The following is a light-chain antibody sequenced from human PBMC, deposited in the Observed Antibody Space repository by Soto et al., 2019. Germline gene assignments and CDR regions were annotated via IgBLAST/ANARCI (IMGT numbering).Light chain of an antibody. V-gene: IGKV1-39*01. CDR3: QHYNSWPRTWT. CDR2: AAS. CDR1: QSISSY. Sequence: DIQMTQSPSSLSASVGDRVTITCRASQSISSYLNWYQQKPGKAPKLLIYAASSLQSGVPSRFSGSGSGTDFTLTISSLQSEDFAVYHCQHYNSWPRTWTFGQGTKVEIK. J-gene: IGKJ1*01.